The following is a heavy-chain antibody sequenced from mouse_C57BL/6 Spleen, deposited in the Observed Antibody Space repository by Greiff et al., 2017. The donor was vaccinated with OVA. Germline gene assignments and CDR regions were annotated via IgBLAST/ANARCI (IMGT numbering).Heavy chain of an antibody. CDR1: GFTFSSYG. J-gene: IGHJ2*01. CDR2: ISSGGSYT. CDR3: ARHPDGYYVFFDY. Sequence: VQLKESGGDLVKPGGSLKLSCAASGFTFSSYGMSWVRQTPDKRLEWVATISSGGSYTYYPDSVKGRFTISRDNAKNTLYLQMSSLKSEDTAMYYCARHPDGYYVFFDYWGQGTTLTVSS. V-gene: IGHV5-6*01. D-gene: IGHD2-3*01.